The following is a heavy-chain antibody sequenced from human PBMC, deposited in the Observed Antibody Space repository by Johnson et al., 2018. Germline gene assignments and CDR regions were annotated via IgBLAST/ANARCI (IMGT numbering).Heavy chain of an antibody. D-gene: IGHD2-21*01. CDR2: LSWNSGTI. CDR3: AKAGNLWLGAFDI. Sequence: VQLVESGGALVQPGRSLRLSCAASGFTFDDYAMHWVRQAPGKGLEWVSGLSWNSGTIGYADSVKGRFTISRDNAKNPLYLQINSLRAEDTALYYCAKAGNLWLGAFDIWGQGTMVTVSS. J-gene: IGHJ3*02. V-gene: IGHV3-9*01. CDR1: GFTFDDYA.